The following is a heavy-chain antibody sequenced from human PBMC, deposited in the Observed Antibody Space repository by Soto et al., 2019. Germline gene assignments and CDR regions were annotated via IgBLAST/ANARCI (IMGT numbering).Heavy chain of an antibody. Sequence: GGSLRLSCEPSGFSIRDYGMHWVRQAPGEGLGWVSCIKGDASSTTYADSVKGRFTISRDDAKNTVYLQMTSLRAEDTAVYFCARDRSYAMEVWGQGTRVTVSS. CDR2: IKGDASST. V-gene: IGHV3-74*01. CDR1: GFSIRDYG. CDR3: ARDRSYAMEV. J-gene: IGHJ6*02.